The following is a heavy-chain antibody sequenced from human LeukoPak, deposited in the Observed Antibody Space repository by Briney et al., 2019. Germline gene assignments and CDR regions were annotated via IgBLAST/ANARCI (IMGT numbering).Heavy chain of an antibody. D-gene: IGHD4-23*01. CDR1: GFTFSRHW. J-gene: IGHJ4*02. CDR3: AREIGKSGISWGLDQ. V-gene: IGHV3-74*01. Sequence: GGSLRLSCAASGFTFSRHWMHWVRQAPGKGLVWVSYIDSVESRNYADSVKGRFTISRDNDKNTVYLQMNSLRAEDTAMYFCAREIGKSGISWGLDQWGQGTLVTVSS. CDR2: IDSVESR.